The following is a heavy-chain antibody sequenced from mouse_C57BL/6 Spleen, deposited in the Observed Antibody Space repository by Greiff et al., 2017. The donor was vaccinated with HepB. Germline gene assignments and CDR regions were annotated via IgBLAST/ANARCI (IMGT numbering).Heavy chain of an antibody. CDR2: ISSGSSTI. Sequence: DVMLVESGGGLVKPGGSLKLSCAASGFTFSDYGMHWVRQAPEKGLEWVAYISSGSSTIYYADTVKGRFTISRDNAKNTLFLQMTSLRSEDTAMYYCARSQLGRETWFAYWGQGTLVTVSA. CDR3: ARSQLGRETWFAY. J-gene: IGHJ3*01. V-gene: IGHV5-17*01. CDR1: GFTFSDYG. D-gene: IGHD4-1*02.